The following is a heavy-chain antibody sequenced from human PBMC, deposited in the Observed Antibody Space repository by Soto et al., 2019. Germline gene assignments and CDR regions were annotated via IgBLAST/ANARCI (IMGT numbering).Heavy chain of an antibody. CDR1: GYTFTGYY. Sequence: ASVKVSCKASGYTFTGYYVHWVRQAPGQGLEWMGWINPNSGGTNYAQNFQGWVTLTRDTSFSTAYMELRRLRSDDTAVYYCARGVELRFLEWFPYGMDVWGQGTTVTLSS. CDR3: ARGVELRFLEWFPYGMDV. J-gene: IGHJ6*02. V-gene: IGHV1-2*04. CDR2: INPNSGGT. D-gene: IGHD3-3*01.